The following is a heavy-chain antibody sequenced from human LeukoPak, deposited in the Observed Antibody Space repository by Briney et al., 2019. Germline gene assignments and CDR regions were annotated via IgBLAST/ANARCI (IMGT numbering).Heavy chain of an antibody. CDR2: IYYSGST. CDR3: ASFIAAAGTRWFDP. Sequence: PSEXLSLTCAVSGYFISSGYYWGWIRQPPGKGLEWIGYIYYSGSTYYNPSLKSRVTISVDTSKNQFSLKLSSVTAADTAVYYCASFIAAAGTRWFDPWGQGTLVTVSS. D-gene: IGHD6-13*01. V-gene: IGHV4-30-4*08. J-gene: IGHJ5*02. CDR1: GYFISSGYY.